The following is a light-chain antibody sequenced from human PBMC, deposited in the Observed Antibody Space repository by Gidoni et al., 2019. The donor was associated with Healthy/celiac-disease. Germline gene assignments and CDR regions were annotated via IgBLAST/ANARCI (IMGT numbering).Light chain of an antibody. CDR3: QSYDSSLSGVV. Sequence: QSVLTQPPSVSGAQGQRVTISCTGRSSQRGSGYDVHWYQHLPGTAPNLLIYGNNNRPSGVPDRFSGSKSGTSASLAITGLQAEDEGDFYCQSYDSSLSGVVFGGGTKLTVL. CDR1: SSQRGSGYD. V-gene: IGLV1-40*01. CDR2: GNN. J-gene: IGLJ2*01.